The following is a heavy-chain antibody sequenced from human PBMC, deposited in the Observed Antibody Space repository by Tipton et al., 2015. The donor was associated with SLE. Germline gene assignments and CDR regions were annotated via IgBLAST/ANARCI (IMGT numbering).Heavy chain of an antibody. CDR1: GGSISSGGYY. CDR3: ARVGSSWYNYYYYMDV. D-gene: IGHD6-13*01. Sequence: LRLSCTVSGGSISSGGYYWSWIRQPPGKGLEWIGYIYYSGSTNYNPSLKSRVTISVDTSKNQFSLKLSSVTAADTAVYYCARVGSSWYNYYYYMDVWGKGTTVTVSS. CDR2: IYYSGST. J-gene: IGHJ6*03. V-gene: IGHV4-61*08.